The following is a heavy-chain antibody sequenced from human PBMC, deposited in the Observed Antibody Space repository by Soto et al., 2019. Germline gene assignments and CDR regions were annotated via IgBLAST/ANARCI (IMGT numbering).Heavy chain of an antibody. CDR2: ISGSGGST. D-gene: IGHD2-2*01. Sequence: PGGSLRLCCAASGFTFRSYAMSWVRQAPGKGPEWVSVISGSGGSTYYADSVKGRFTISRDNSKSTLYLQMNSVRAEDTAVYYCAKSPDCCTATCYGYFYDMDVWGNGTTIT. CDR1: GFTFRSYA. J-gene: IGHJ6*03. V-gene: IGHV3-23*01. CDR3: AKSPDCCTATCYGYFYDMDV.